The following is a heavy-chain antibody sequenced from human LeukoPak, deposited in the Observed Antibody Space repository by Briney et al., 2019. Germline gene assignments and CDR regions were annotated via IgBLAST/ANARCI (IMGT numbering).Heavy chain of an antibody. V-gene: IGHV3-15*01. D-gene: IGHD2-2*01. CDR2: IKSKTDGGTT. Sequence: GGSLRLSCAASGFTFSNAWMSWVRQAPGKGLEWVGRIKSKTDGGTTDYAAPVKGRFTISRDDSKNTLYLQMNSLKTEDTAVYYCTTDIVVVPSFDYWGQGTLVTVSS. CDR1: GFTFSNAW. J-gene: IGHJ4*02. CDR3: TTDIVVVPSFDY.